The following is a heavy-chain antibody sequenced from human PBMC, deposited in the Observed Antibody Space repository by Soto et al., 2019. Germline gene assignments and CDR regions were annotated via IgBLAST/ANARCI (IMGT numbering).Heavy chain of an antibody. CDR3: ARDPWYGDYSPGYMDV. CDR2: ISSSSSTI. D-gene: IGHD4-17*01. Sequence: GGSLRLSCAASGFTFSSYSMNWVRQAPGKGLEWVSYISSSSSTIYYADSVKGRFTISRDNAKNSLYLQMNSLRAEDTAVYYCARDPWYGDYSPGYMDVWGKGTTVTVSS. V-gene: IGHV3-48*01. J-gene: IGHJ6*03. CDR1: GFTFSSYS.